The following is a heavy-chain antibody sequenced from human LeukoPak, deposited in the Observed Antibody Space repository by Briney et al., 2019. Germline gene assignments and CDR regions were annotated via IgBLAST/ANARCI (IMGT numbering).Heavy chain of an antibody. CDR2: ISRSGTET. V-gene: IGHV3-23*01. CDR1: GFTFSNYG. Sequence: GGSLRLSWAGAGFTFSNYGMSWVRKAPGKGREWVSVISRSGTETYHADSVRGRFTISRDNAKNTLYLQMNSLRAEDTAVYHCAKKSPDSSGNPAYDWGQGTLVTVSS. CDR3: AKKSPDSSGNPAYD. D-gene: IGHD4-23*01. J-gene: IGHJ4*02.